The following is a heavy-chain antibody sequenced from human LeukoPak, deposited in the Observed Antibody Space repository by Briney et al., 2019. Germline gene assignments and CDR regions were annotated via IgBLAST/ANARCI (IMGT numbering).Heavy chain of an antibody. J-gene: IGHJ1*01. CDR2: INHDGRET. CDR3: ARELVVGPAEYFQH. V-gene: IGHV3-7*01. D-gene: IGHD2-8*02. Sequence: GGSLRLSRAASRFTFITSRMSWVRQTPGKWREWVAHINHDGRETYYVGSVKGRFTISRDNAKNSRYLQINSLREEDTAIYYCARELVVGPAEYFQHWGQGTVVTVSS. CDR1: RFTFITSR.